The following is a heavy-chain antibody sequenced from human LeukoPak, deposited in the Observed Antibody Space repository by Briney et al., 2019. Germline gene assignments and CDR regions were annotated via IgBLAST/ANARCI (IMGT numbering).Heavy chain of an antibody. V-gene: IGHV3-30-3*01. Sequence: PGRSLRLSCAASGFTFSSYAMHWVRQAPGKGLEWVAVISYDGSNKYYADSVKGRFTISRDNSKNTLYLQMNSLRAEDTAVYYCARDVAAAGTVDYWGHGTLVTASS. J-gene: IGHJ4*01. CDR2: ISYDGSNK. D-gene: IGHD6-13*01. CDR1: GFTFSSYA. CDR3: ARDVAAAGTVDY.